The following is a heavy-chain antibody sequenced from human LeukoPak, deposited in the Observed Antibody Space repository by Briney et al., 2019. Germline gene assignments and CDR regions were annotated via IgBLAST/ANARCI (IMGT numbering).Heavy chain of an antibody. J-gene: IGHJ4*02. CDR1: GXTVSSNY. CDR2: IYSGGST. Sequence: GGSLRLSCAASGXTVSSNYMSWVRQAPGKGLEWVSVIYSGGSTYYADSVKGRFTISRDNSKNTLYLKMNSLRAEDTAVYYCARDEGSGYFWAYWGQGTLVTVSS. D-gene: IGHD3-22*01. CDR3: ARDEGSGYFWAY. V-gene: IGHV3-66*01.